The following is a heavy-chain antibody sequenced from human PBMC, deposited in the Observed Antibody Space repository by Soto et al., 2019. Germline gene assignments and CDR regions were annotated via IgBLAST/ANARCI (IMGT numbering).Heavy chain of an antibody. Sequence: EVELLESGGGLVQPGGSLRLSCAASGFTFTSYAMSWVRRAPGKGLEWVSGISGSGRITKYADSVKGRFIISRDNFKNTVFLQMSSLRAEDTAVYYCAKDVHYDIVTGIEYFHHWAQGTLVTVSS. CDR1: GFTFTSYA. CDR3: AKDVHYDIVTGIEYFHH. V-gene: IGHV3-23*01. J-gene: IGHJ1*01. D-gene: IGHD3-9*01. CDR2: ISGSGRIT.